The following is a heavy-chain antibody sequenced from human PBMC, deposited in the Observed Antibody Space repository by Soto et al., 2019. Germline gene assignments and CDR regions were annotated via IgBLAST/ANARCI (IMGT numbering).Heavy chain of an antibody. CDR2: IDPSDSYT. D-gene: IGHD4-17*01. V-gene: IGHV5-10-1*01. J-gene: IGHJ6*02. Sequence: GESLKISCKGSGYSFTSYWISWLRQMPGKGLEWMGRIDPSDSYTNYSPSFQGHVTISADKSISTAYQQWSSLKASDTAMYYCARHIYGSTYGMDVWGQGTTVTVSS. CDR1: GYSFTSYW. CDR3: ARHIYGSTYGMDV.